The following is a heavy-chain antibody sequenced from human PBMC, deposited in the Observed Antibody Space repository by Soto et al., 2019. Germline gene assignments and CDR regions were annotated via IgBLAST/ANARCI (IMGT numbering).Heavy chain of an antibody. CDR1: GFTFSSYA. D-gene: IGHD4-17*01. CDR3: AENPFSDYPSDY. Sequence: AGGSLRLSCAASGFTFSSYAMSWVRQAPGKGLEWVSAISGSGGSTYYADSVKGRFTISRDNSKNTLYLQMNSLRAEDTAVYYCAENPFSDYPSDYWGQGTLVTVSS. CDR2: ISGSGGST. V-gene: IGHV3-23*01. J-gene: IGHJ4*02.